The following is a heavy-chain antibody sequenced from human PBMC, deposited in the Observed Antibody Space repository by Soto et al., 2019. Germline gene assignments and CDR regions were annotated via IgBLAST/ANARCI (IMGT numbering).Heavy chain of an antibody. CDR3: AGSAVVTAIRAIDYYYGMDV. D-gene: IGHD2-21*02. Sequence: SVKVSCKASGGTFSSYAISWVRQAPGQGLEWMGGIIPIFGTANYAQKFQGRVTITADESTSTAYMELSSLRSEDTAVYYCAGSAVVTAIRAIDYYYGMDVWGQGTTVTVSS. CDR2: IIPIFGTA. J-gene: IGHJ6*02. V-gene: IGHV1-69*13. CDR1: GGTFSSYA.